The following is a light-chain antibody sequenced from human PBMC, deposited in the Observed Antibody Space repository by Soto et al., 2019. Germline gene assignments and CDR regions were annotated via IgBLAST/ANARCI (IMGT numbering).Light chain of an antibody. CDR1: QSVSNY. CDR3: QSLFT. V-gene: IGKV3-11*01. Sequence: EIVLTQSPATLSLSPGERATLSCRASQSVSNYLAWYQQKPGQAPRLLIYDVTNRATGIPVRFSGSGSGTDFTLTISSLEPEDFAVYYCQSLFTFGPGTKVDIK. J-gene: IGKJ3*01. CDR2: DVT.